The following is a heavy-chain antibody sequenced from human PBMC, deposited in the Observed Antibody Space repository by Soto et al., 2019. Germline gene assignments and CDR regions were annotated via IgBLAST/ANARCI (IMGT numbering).Heavy chain of an antibody. Sequence: GASVKVSCKASGGTFSSYAISWVRQAPGQGLEWMGGIIPILGTANYAQKFQGRVTITADESTSTAYMELSSLRSEDTAVYYCARGSGLVVVTAMPHWFDPWGQGTLVTVSS. CDR2: IIPILGTA. CDR3: ARGSGLVVVTAMPHWFDP. J-gene: IGHJ5*02. D-gene: IGHD2-21*02. V-gene: IGHV1-69*13. CDR1: GGTFSSYA.